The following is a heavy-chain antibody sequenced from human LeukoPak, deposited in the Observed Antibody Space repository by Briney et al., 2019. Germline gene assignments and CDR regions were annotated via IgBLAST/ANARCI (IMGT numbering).Heavy chain of an antibody. J-gene: IGHJ4*02. V-gene: IGHV3-23*01. CDR2: ISASGDNT. D-gene: IGHD6-13*01. Sequence: GGSLRLSCAASGFTFSSSGMSWVRQAPGKGLEWVSTISASGDNTYYADSVKGRFTISRDNSKKKLYLQMNSLRAEDTAVYYCARVRIAATGLYYFDYWGQGTLVTVSS. CDR3: ARVRIAATGLYYFDY. CDR1: GFTFSSSG.